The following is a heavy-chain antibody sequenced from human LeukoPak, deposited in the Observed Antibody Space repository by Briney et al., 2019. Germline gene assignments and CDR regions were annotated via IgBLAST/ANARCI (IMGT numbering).Heavy chain of an antibody. CDR3: ARHLKGRSTSPFEY. Sequence: GESLKISCKGSGYTFTSYWIGWVRQMPGKGLEWMGIIYPSDSDTRYSPSFQGQVTISADKSIGTAYLQWSSLKASDTAMYYCARHLKGRSTSPFEYWGQGTLVTVSS. J-gene: IGHJ4*02. D-gene: IGHD2-2*01. CDR1: GYTFTSYW. V-gene: IGHV5-51*01. CDR2: IYPSDSDT.